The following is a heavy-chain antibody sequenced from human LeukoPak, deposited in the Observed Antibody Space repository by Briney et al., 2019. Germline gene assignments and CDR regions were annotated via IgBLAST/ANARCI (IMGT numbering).Heavy chain of an antibody. CDR1: GFTFSSYG. CDR2: ISYDGSNK. Sequence: PGRSLRLSCAASGFTFSSYGMHWVRQAPGKGLEWVAVISYDGSNKYYADSVKGRFTISRDNSKNTLYLQMNSLRAEDTAVYYCAKERAGAVAGSMEYYFDYWGQGTLVTVSS. CDR3: AKERAGAVAGSMEYYFDY. V-gene: IGHV3-30*18. D-gene: IGHD6-19*01. J-gene: IGHJ4*02.